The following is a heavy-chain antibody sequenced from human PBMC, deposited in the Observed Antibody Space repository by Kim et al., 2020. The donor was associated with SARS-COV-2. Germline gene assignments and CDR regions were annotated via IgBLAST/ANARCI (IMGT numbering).Heavy chain of an antibody. D-gene: IGHD3-10*01. J-gene: IGHJ3*02. CDR2: INHSGST. CDR3: ARRVRGVIGESAFDI. Sequence: SETLSLTCAVYGGSFSGYYWSWIRQPPGKGLEWIGEINHSGSTNYNPSLKSRVTISVDTSKNQFSLKLSSVTAADTAVYYCARRVRGVIGESAFDIWGQGTMVTVSS. V-gene: IGHV4-34*01. CDR1: GGSFSGYY.